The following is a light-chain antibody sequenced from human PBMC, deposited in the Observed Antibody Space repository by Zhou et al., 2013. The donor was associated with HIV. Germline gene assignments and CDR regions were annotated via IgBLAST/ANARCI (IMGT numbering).Light chain of an antibody. J-gene: IGKJ2*01. Sequence: DTVMTQSPATLSVFPGERVTLSCRASQSVKTDLAWYQQKPGQAPSLLIYDTSTRATGVPARFSGSGSGRDFTLTISGLQSEDFALYYCQQYDTWPSFGQGTKLQIK. CDR3: QQYDTWPS. V-gene: IGKV3-15*01. CDR1: QSVKTD. CDR2: DTS.